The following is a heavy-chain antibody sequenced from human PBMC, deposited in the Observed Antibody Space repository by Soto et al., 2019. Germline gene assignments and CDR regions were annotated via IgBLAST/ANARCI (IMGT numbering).Heavy chain of an antibody. Sequence: GGSLRLSCAASGFTFSSYGMHWVRQAPGKGLEWVAVISYDGSNKYYADSVKGRFTISRDNSKNTLYLQMNSLRAEDTAVYYCAKDRWDGYNWAYFDYWGQGTPVTVSS. V-gene: IGHV3-30*18. CDR3: AKDRWDGYNWAYFDY. CDR1: GFTFSSYG. J-gene: IGHJ4*02. D-gene: IGHD5-12*01. CDR2: ISYDGSNK.